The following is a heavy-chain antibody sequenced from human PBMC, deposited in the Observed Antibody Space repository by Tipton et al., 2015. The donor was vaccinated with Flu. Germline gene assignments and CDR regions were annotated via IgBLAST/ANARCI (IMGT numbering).Heavy chain of an antibody. CDR3: ARDREEILTGSPRYYYGMDV. V-gene: IGHV4-59*01. D-gene: IGHD3-9*01. J-gene: IGHJ6*02. Sequence: TLSLTCTVSGGSISSYYWSWIRQPPGKGLEWIGYIYYSGSTNYNPSLKSRVTIAVDTSKNQFSLKLSSVTAADTAVYYCARDREEILTGSPRYYYGMDVWGQGTTVNVSS. CDR2: IYYSGST. CDR1: GGSISSYY.